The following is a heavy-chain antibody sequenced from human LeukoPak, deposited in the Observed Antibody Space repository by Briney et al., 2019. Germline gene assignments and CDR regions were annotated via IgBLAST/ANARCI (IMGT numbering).Heavy chain of an antibody. J-gene: IGHJ4*02. D-gene: IGHD5-12*01. Sequence: GGSLRLSCAASGFTFSSYAMSWVRQAPGKGLEWVSAISGSGGSTYYADSVKGRFTISRDNSKNTLCLQMNSLRAEDTAVYYCAKRVRYSGYGRIDYWGQGTLVTVSS. V-gene: IGHV3-23*01. CDR2: ISGSGGST. CDR3: AKRVRYSGYGRIDY. CDR1: GFTFSSYA.